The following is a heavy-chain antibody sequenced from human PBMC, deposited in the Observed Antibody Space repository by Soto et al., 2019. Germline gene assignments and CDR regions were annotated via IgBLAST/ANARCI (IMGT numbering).Heavy chain of an antibody. CDR2: INPYRGAT. V-gene: IGHV1-2*02. CDR3: AREHVRPRTGAMDV. CDR1: GYSFTDYY. J-gene: IGHJ6*02. D-gene: IGHD1-1*01. Sequence: ASVKVSCKASGYSFTDYYMHWVRQAPGQGLEWMGWINPYRGATNYAQKFQGRVTMTRDTSISTAYMELSRLRSDDTAVYWCAREHVRPRTGAMDVWGQGTTVTVSS.